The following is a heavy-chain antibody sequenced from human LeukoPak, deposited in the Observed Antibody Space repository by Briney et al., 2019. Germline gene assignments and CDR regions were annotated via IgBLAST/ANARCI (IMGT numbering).Heavy chain of an antibody. Sequence: SQTLSLTCALSGDSVSSNSAAWNWIRQSPSRGLEWLGRTYYRSKWYNDYAVSVKSRITINPDTSKNQFSLQLNSVTPEDTAVNYCARIAVAGTPNAFDIWGQGTMVTVSS. CDR1: GDSVSSNSAA. J-gene: IGHJ3*02. V-gene: IGHV6-1*01. D-gene: IGHD6-19*01. CDR2: TYYRSKWYN. CDR3: ARIAVAGTPNAFDI.